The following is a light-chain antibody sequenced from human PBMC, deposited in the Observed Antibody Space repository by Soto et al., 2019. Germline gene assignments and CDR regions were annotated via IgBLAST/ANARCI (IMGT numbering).Light chain of an antibody. V-gene: IGLV2-14*01. CDR3: SSYTSSSTLV. J-gene: IGLJ1*01. CDR2: EVS. CDR1: SSDVGGYNY. Sequence: QSALTQPASVSGPPRQSLTISCPGTSSDVGGYNYVSWYQQHPGKAPKLMIYEVSNRPSGVSNRFSGSKSGNTASLTISGLQAEDEADYYCSSYTSSSTLVFGNGTKVTVL.